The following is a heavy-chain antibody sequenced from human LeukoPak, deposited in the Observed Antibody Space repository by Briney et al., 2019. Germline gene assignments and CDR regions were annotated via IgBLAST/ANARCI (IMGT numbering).Heavy chain of an antibody. J-gene: IGHJ4*02. CDR1: GFTFSSYW. V-gene: IGHV3-7*01. D-gene: IGHD5-12*01. Sequence: GGSLRLSCAASGFTFSSYWMSWVRQAPGKGLEWVANIKQDGSEKYYVDSVKGRFTISRDNAKNSLYLQMNSLRAEDTAVYYCARARSSIKDIVGYYFDYWGQGTLVTVSS. CDR3: ARARSSIKDIVGYYFDY. CDR2: IKQDGSEK.